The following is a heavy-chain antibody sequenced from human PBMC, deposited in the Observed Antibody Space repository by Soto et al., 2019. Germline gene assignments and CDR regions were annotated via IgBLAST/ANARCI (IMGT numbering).Heavy chain of an antibody. Sequence: EVQLLESGGGLVQPGGSLRLSCAASGFTFSSYGMSWVRQAPGKGLEWVSAVSSSGVTTNYAGSVKGRFTISRDNSKNTLYLQMNSLRAEDTAVYYCAKGSRGVVVPAAMYWGQGTLVTVSS. CDR1: GFTFSSYG. CDR3: AKGSRGVVVPAAMY. J-gene: IGHJ4*01. D-gene: IGHD2-2*01. CDR2: VSSSGVTT. V-gene: IGHV3-23*01.